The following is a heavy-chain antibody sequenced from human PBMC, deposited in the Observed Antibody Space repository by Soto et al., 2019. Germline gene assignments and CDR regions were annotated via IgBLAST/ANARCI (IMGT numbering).Heavy chain of an antibody. CDR1: GGSISSYY. D-gene: IGHD6-13*01. CDR2: IYYSGST. V-gene: IGHV4-59*01. J-gene: IGHJ4*02. Sequence: QVQLQESGPGLVKPSETLSLTCTVSGGSISSYYRSWIRQPPGKGLEWIGYIYYSGSTNHNPSLKSRVTISVDTSKNQFSLKLRSVTAADTAVYYCARGLYSSSWYRADDWGQGTLVTVSS. CDR3: ARGLYSSSWYRADD.